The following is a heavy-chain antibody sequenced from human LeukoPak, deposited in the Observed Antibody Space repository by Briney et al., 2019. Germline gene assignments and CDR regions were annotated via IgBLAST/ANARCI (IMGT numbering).Heavy chain of an antibody. CDR2: IIPIFGTA. CDR3: AGQDIVVVPAAFDY. D-gene: IGHD2-2*01. Sequence: SVKVSCKSSGGTSSSYAISWVRQPPGQGLEWMGRIIPIFGTANYAHKFQGRVTITTHESTSTAYMELSSLRSEDTAVYYCAGQDIVVVPAAFDYWGQGTLVTVSS. J-gene: IGHJ4*02. CDR1: GGTSSSYA. V-gene: IGHV1-69*05.